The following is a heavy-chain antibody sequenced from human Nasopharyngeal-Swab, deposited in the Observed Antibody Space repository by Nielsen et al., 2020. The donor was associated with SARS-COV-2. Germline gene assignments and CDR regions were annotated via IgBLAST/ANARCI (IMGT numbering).Heavy chain of an antibody. V-gene: IGHV4-59*08. D-gene: IGHD3-10*01. J-gene: IGHJ3*02. CDR1: GGSISSYY. Sequence: GSLRLSCTVSGGSISSYYWSWIRQPSGKGLEWIGYIYYSGSTNYNPSLKSRVTISVDTSKNQFSLKLSSVTAADTAVYYCARLWGSNDYYGSGSYYAFDIWGQGTMVTVSS. CDR2: IYYSGST. CDR3: ARLWGSNDYYGSGSYYAFDI.